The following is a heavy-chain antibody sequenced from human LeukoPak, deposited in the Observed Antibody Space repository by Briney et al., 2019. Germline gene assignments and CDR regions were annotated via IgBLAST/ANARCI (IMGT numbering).Heavy chain of an antibody. CDR3: ARSGWPYYFDY. CDR1: GFTFSNYS. Sequence: PGGTLRLSCAASGFTFSNYSWNWVRQAPGKGLEWVSSISISSSYIYYADSVKGRFTISRDNAKNSLYLQMNTLRGEDTAVYYCARSGWPYYFDYWGQGTLVTVSS. D-gene: IGHD3-22*01. CDR2: ISISSSYI. V-gene: IGHV3-21*01. J-gene: IGHJ4*02.